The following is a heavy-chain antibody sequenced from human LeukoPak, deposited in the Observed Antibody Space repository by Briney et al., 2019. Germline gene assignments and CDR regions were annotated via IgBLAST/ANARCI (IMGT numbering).Heavy chain of an antibody. CDR2: IYPGDSDT. CDR3: ARQVHSSGYLYYFDY. V-gene: IGHV5-51*01. J-gene: IGHJ4*02. Sequence: GESLKISCKGSGYSFTSYWIGWVRQMPGKGLEWMGIIYPGDSDTRYSPSFQGQVTISADKSISTAYLQWCSLKASETAMYYCARQVHSSGYLYYFDYWGQGTLVTVSS. CDR1: GYSFTSYW. D-gene: IGHD3-22*01.